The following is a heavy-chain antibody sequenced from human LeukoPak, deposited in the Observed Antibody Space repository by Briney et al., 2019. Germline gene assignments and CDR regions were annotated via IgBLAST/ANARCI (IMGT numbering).Heavy chain of an antibody. Sequence: SETLSLTCTVSGGSISSSSYYWSWIRQPAGKGLEWIGRFYTSGSAIYNPSLKSRLTMSVDTSKNQFSLKLTSVTAADTAVYYCAKTITLFGVAHYYYMDVWGKGTTVTVSS. D-gene: IGHD3-3*01. CDR3: AKTITLFGVAHYYYMDV. CDR1: GGSISSSSYY. CDR2: FYTSGSA. J-gene: IGHJ6*03. V-gene: IGHV4-61*02.